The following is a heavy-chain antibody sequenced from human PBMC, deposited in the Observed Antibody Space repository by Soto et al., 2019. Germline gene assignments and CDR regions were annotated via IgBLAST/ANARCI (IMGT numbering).Heavy chain of an antibody. CDR3: ARTHYSDRSGTDY. CDR1: GDSISRGYY. V-gene: IGHV4-38-2*01. D-gene: IGHD3-22*01. J-gene: IGHJ4*02. CDR2: IYHSGTT. Sequence: SETLSLTCAVSGDSISRGYYWAWIRQPPGKGLEYIGSIYHSGTTYYNPSLMSRVTISLDTSKNQFSLNLSSVTAADTAVYYCARTHYSDRSGTDYWGQGTLVTVSS.